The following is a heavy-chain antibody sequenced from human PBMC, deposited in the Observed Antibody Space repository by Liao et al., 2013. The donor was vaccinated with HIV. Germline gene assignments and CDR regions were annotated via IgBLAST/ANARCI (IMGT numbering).Heavy chain of an antibody. D-gene: IGHD2-21*01. J-gene: IGHJ6*03. CDR2: IYISGST. Sequence: QVQLQESGPGLVKPSETLSLTCTVSGGSISSYYWSWIRQPAGKGLEWLGRIYISGSTDYNPSLKSRVTISIDTAKNLFSLNLNSVTAADTAVYYCARDATGDPPYHYMDVWGKGTTVTVSS. CDR1: GGSISSYY. CDR3: ARDATGDPPYHYMDV. V-gene: IGHV4-4*07.